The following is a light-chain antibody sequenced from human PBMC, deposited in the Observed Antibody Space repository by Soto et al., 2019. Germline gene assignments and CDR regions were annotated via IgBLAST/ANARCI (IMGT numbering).Light chain of an antibody. CDR2: GAS. Sequence: EIVLTQFPATLSVSPGERATLSCRASQSVSSNLAWYQQRPGQAPRLLMYGASTRATGIPARFSGSGSGTEFTLTTGSLQSEDFAVYYCQHYNNWVTFGGGTKVEIK. J-gene: IGKJ4*01. CDR3: QHYNNWVT. V-gene: IGKV3-15*01. CDR1: QSVSSN.